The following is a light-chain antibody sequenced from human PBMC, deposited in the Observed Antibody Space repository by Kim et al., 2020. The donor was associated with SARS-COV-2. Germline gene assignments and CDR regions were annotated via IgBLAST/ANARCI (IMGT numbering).Light chain of an antibody. CDR1: SSDIGGYNY. CDR3: SSYTTSTTWL. V-gene: IGLV2-14*03. CDR2: DVS. J-gene: IGLJ2*01. Sequence: QSVLTQPASVSGSPGQSITISCTGTSSDIGGYNYVSWYQQHPGKAPKLMIYDVSKRPSGVSNRFSGSKSANTASLTISGLQAEDEADYYCSSYTTSTTWLFGGGTQLTVL.